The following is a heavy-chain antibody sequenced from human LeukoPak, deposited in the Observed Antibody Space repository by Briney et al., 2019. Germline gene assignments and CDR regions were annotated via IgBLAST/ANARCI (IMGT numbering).Heavy chain of an antibody. CDR3: AKGPASTWYKYYFDY. Sequence: GGSLRLSCAASGFTFSNYAMSWVRQAPGKGLHWVSAISGSAGSTYYADSVKGRFTISRDNSRNTLYLQMNSLRAEDTALYYCAKGPASTWYKYYFDYWGQGTLVTVSS. CDR1: GFTFSNYA. J-gene: IGHJ4*02. CDR2: ISGSAGST. V-gene: IGHV3-23*01. D-gene: IGHD6-13*01.